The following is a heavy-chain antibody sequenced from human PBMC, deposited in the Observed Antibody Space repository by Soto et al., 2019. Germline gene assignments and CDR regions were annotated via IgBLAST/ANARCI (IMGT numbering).Heavy chain of an antibody. CDR2: ISGGGGST. CDR3: AKPDYDSSGYYRVSPDY. CDR1: GFTFSSYA. J-gene: IGHJ4*02. V-gene: IGHV3-23*01. Sequence: GGSLRLSCAASGFTFSSYAMSWVRQAPGKGLEWVSAISGGGGSTYYADSVKGRFAISRDNSKNTLYLQMNSLRAEDTAVYYCAKPDYDSSGYYRVSPDYWGQGTLVTVSS. D-gene: IGHD3-22*01.